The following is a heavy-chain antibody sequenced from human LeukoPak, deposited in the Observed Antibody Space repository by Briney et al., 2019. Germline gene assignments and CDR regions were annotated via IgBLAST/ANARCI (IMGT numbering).Heavy chain of an antibody. Sequence: PGGSPRLSCAASGFTISRSAMSWVRQAPGKGLEWVSGIGSDSRTHYADSVAGRFTISRDNSKNMLYLQMNNLRAEDTAVYYCAKDILRWSFDHWGQGTLVTVSS. J-gene: IGHJ4*02. CDR3: AKDILRWSFDH. D-gene: IGHD4-23*01. CDR2: IGSDSRT. CDR1: GFTISRSA. V-gene: IGHV3-23*01.